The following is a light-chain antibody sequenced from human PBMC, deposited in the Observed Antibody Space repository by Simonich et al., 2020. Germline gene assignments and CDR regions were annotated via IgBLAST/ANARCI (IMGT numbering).Light chain of an antibody. CDR2: EGS. CDR1: SSDVGSYNL. CDR3: CSYAGSSTSVV. J-gene: IGLJ2*01. Sequence: QSALTQPASVSGSPGQSITISCTGTSSDVGSYNLVSWNQQHPGKAPKLMIYEGSKRPPGVANRFSGSKSGNTASLTISGLQAEDEADYYCCSYAGSSTSVVFGGGTKLTVL. V-gene: IGLV2-23*01.